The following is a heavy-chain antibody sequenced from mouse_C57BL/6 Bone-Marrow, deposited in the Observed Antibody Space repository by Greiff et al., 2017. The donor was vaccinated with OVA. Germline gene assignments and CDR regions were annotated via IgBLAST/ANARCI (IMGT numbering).Heavy chain of an antibody. D-gene: IGHD2-2*01. J-gene: IGHJ2*01. CDR3: ARDGYHLYYFDY. Sequence: QVQLQQPGAELVMPGASVKLSCKASGYTFTSYWMHWVKQRPGQGLEWIGEIDPSDSYTNYNQKFKGKSTLTVDKSSSTAYMQLSSLTSEDSAVYDCARDGYHLYYFDYWGQGTTLTVSS. CDR1: GYTFTSYW. CDR2: IDPSDSYT. V-gene: IGHV1-69*01.